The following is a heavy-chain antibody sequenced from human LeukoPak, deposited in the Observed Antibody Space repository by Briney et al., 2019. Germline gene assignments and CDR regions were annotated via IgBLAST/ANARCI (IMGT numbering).Heavy chain of an antibody. J-gene: IGHJ4*02. D-gene: IGHD3-10*01. CDR3: ARDSGYGSGSED. Sequence: SETLSLTCTVSGGSISSYYWSWIRQPPGKGLEWIGYIYYSGSTNYNPSLKSRVTISLDTSKNQFSLKLSSVTAADTAVYYCARDSGYGSGSEDWGQGTLVTVSS. V-gene: IGHV4-59*01. CDR2: IYYSGST. CDR1: GGSISSYY.